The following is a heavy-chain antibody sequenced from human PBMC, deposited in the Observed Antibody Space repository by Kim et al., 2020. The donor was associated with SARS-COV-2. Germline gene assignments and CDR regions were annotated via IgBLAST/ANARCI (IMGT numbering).Heavy chain of an antibody. CDR1: RLSLRNFW. Sequence: GGSLRLSCAASRLSLRNFWMSWVRQAPGKGLEWVANIKQDGSVKYYVDSVRGRFTISRDNTKSSLYLQMNSLRAEDTAVYYCARELRTTVACDIWGQGT. CDR3: ARELRTTVACDI. D-gene: IGHD4-17*01. CDR2: IKQDGSVK. J-gene: IGHJ3*02. V-gene: IGHV3-7*01.